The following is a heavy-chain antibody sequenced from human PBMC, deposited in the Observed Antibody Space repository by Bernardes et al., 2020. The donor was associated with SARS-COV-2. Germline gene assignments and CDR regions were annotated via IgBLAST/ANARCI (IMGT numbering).Heavy chain of an antibody. Sequence: GGSLRLSCAASGFTFSTYWMSWVRQAPGKELEWVANIVQNGTENYYVDSVRGRFTVSRDNMYNLLYLQMDSLRVEDAAVYYCARLSNNGDYDWEHWGRGTLVTV. J-gene: IGHJ4*02. V-gene: IGHV3-7*01. CDR2: IVQNGTEN. CDR3: ARLSNNGDYDWEH. D-gene: IGHD4-17*01. CDR1: GFTFSTYW.